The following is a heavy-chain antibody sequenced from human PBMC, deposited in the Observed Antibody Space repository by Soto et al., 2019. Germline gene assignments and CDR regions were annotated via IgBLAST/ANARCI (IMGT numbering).Heavy chain of an antibody. J-gene: IGHJ3*02. Sequence: ASVKVSCKASGYTFTNYGINWVRQATGQGLEWMGWMNPNSGNTGYAQKFQGRVTMTRNTSISTAYMELSSLRSEDTAVYYCAREVAGTDAFDIWGQGTMVTVSS. CDR2: MNPNSGNT. V-gene: IGHV1-8*02. D-gene: IGHD6-19*01. CDR3: AREVAGTDAFDI. CDR1: GYTFTNYG.